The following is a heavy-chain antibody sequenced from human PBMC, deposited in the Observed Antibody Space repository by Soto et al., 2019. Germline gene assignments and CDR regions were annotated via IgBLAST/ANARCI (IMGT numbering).Heavy chain of an antibody. CDR1: GYTFTSYG. CDR2: ISAYNGNT. V-gene: IGHV1-18*01. D-gene: IGHD2-8*01. J-gene: IGHJ5*02. Sequence: ASVKVSCKASGYTFTSYGISWVRQAPGQGLEWMGWISAYNGNTNYAQKLQGRVTMTTDTSTSTAYMELRSLRSDDTAVYYCARDAVVRSLSWFDPWSQGTLVTVSS. CDR3: ARDAVVRSLSWFDP.